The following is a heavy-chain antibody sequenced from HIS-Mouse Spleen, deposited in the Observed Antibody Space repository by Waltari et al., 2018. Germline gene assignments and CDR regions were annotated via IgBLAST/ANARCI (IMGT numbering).Heavy chain of an antibody. CDR2: IYSGGST. Sequence: EVQLVESGGGLVQPGGSLRLSCAASGFTVSSNYMSWVRQAPGKGLEGVSVIYSGGSTYYADSVKGRFTISRDNSKNTLYLQMNSLRAEDTAVYYCARTYSGSYSGAFDIWGQGTMVTVSS. D-gene: IGHD1-26*01. V-gene: IGHV3-66*01. CDR1: GFTVSSNY. CDR3: ARTYSGSYSGAFDI. J-gene: IGHJ3*02.